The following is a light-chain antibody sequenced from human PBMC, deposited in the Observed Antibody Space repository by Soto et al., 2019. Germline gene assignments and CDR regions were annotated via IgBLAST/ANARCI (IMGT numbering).Light chain of an antibody. CDR1: QSISTSHY. V-gene: IGKV3-20*01. Sequence: ETALTQSPITLSLSPGARATLSCRASQSISTSHYVAWYQQKAGQAPRLLIYDSSMRGAGIPDMFGGSGSGTFFPLTISMLEPEYFAVYFCQQYGRPPRTFGQGTKVDNK. CDR2: DSS. J-gene: IGKJ1*01. CDR3: QQYGRPPRT.